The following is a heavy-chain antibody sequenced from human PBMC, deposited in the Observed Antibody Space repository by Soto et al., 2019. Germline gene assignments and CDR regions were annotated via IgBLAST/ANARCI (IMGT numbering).Heavy chain of an antibody. CDR1: GGSFDTYH. CDR2: VYSGGST. J-gene: IGHJ5*02. D-gene: IGHD4-4*01. CDR3: ARQPYINHSFGWFDT. Sequence: TSETLSLTCTVSGGSFDTYHWSWLRQSPGRGLEWIGYVYSGGSTNYNPSLKSRVTISLDTSRNQFSLKMTSISAADTAVYFCARQPYINHSFGWFDTWGQGAQVTVSS. V-gene: IGHV4-59*01.